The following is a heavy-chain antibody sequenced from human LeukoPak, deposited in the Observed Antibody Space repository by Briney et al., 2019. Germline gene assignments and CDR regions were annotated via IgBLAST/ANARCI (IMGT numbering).Heavy chain of an antibody. J-gene: IGHJ6*03. CDR3: AKDGLERNYYYMDV. CDR2: ISNDGKNK. CDR1: GFTFSSYG. D-gene: IGHD1-1*01. Sequence: PGGSLRLSCAASGFTFSSYGMHWVRQAPGKGLEWVAAISNDGKNKFYADSVKGRFTISRDYPKNTVNLQMNSLRAEDTAVYYCAKDGLERNYYYMDVWGKGTTVTVSS. V-gene: IGHV3-30*18.